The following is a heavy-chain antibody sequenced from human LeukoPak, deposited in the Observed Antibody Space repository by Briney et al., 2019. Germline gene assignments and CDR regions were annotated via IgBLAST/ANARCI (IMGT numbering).Heavy chain of an antibody. J-gene: IGHJ5*02. CDR2: IYYSGST. CDR1: GGSISSYY. V-gene: IGHV4-59*01. D-gene: IGHD6-19*01. CDR3: ARDRKQWLRGPFDP. Sequence: SETLSLTCIVSGGSISSYYWNWIRQPPGKGLEWIGYIYYSGSTKYNPSLKSRATISVDTSKNQFSLKVRSVTTADTAVYYCARDRKQWLRGPFDPWGQGTLVTVSS.